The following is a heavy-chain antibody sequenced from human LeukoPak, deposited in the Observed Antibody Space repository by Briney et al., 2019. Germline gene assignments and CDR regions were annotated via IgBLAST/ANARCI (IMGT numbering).Heavy chain of an antibody. D-gene: IGHD3-9*01. CDR3: VTNFDPDVD. CDR1: GFTFSSYA. V-gene: IGHV3-30*04. J-gene: IGHJ4*02. CDR2: ISYDGSNK. Sequence: GRSLRLSCAASGFTFSSYAMHWVRQAPGKGLEWVAVISYDGSNKYYADSVKGRFTISRDDAKNSLYLQMNSLRAEDTAVYYCVTNFDPDVDWGQGTLVTVSS.